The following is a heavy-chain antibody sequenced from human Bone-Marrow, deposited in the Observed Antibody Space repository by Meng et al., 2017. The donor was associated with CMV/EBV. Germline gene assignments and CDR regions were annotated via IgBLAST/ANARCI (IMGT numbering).Heavy chain of an antibody. J-gene: IGHJ6*02. V-gene: IGHV1-2*02. CDR2: INPNSGGT. CDR1: GYTFTGYY. Sequence: ASVKVSCKASGYTFTGYYMHWVRQAPGQGLEWMGWINPNSGGTNYAQKFQGRVTMTRDTSISTAYMELSRLRSDDTAVYYCARGGAHYYYYYGMDVWGQGTTVTVS. CDR3: ARGGAHYYYYYGMDV.